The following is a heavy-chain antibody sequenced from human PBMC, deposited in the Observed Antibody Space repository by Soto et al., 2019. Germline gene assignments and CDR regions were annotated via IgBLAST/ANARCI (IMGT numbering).Heavy chain of an antibody. V-gene: IGHV3-23*01. CDR3: AKNNMGYYLDY. J-gene: IGHJ4*02. Sequence: VQVLESGGALVQPGGSLRLSCAASGFTFSNSAMSWVRQAPGKGLEWVSSIRGSGGTTYYADSVKGRLTLSRDNSKNTLYLQMNSLRVEDTAVYYCAKNNMGYYLDYWGQGTLVTVSS. CDR2: IRGSGGTT. CDR1: GFTFSNSA. D-gene: IGHD3-10*01.